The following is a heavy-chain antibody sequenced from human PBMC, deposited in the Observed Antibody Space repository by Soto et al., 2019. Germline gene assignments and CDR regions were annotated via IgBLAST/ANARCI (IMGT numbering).Heavy chain of an antibody. CDR2: INPSGGST. CDR1: GYTFTSYY. Sequence: GASVKVSCKASGYTFTSYYMHWVQQAPGQGLEWMGIINPSGGSTSYAQKFQGRVTMTRDTSTSTVYMELSSLRSEDTAVYYCARAYYDSSGYYKSFDYWGQGTLVTVSS. CDR3: ARAYYDSSGYYKSFDY. V-gene: IGHV1-46*01. J-gene: IGHJ4*02. D-gene: IGHD3-22*01.